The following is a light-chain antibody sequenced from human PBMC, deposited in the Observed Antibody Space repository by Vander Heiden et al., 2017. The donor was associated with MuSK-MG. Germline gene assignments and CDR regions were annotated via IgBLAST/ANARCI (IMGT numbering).Light chain of an antibody. CDR2: AAF. V-gene: IGKV1-39*01. CDR1: QSLNSY. Sequence: DIQMTQSPSSLSASVGDRVTITCRASQSLNSYLNWYQQKPGKAPKLLIYAAFSLQSGVPSRFSGSGSGTDFTLTISSLQPEDFAIYYCQQSDSTPLTFGGGTKVEIK. CDR3: QQSDSTPLT. J-gene: IGKJ4*01.